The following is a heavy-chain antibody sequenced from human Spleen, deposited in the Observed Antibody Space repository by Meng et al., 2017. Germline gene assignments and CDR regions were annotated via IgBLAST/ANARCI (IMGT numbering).Heavy chain of an antibody. CDR2: INHSGST. CDR3: ARGPTTMAHDFDY. V-gene: IGHV4-34*01. Sequence: QVQLQESGPGLVTPSDTLSLTCTVSGGSFSDYYWSWIRQPPGKGLEWIGEINHSGSTNYNPSLESRATISVDTSQNNLSLKLSSVTAADSAVYYCARGPTTMAHDFDYWGQGTLVTVSS. D-gene: IGHD4-11*01. J-gene: IGHJ4*02. CDR1: GGSFSDYY.